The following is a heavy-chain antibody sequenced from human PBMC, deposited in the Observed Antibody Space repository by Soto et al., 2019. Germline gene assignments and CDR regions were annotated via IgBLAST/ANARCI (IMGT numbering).Heavy chain of an antibody. CDR2: IDPSDSYT. CDR1: GYSFTSYW. CDR3: ARPGSGGGLYRYGMDV. V-gene: IGHV5-10-1*01. J-gene: IGHJ6*02. D-gene: IGHD3-10*01. Sequence: PGESLKISCKGSGYSFTSYWISWVRQMPGKGLEWMGRIDPSDSYTNYSPSFQGHVTISADKSISTAYLQWGSLKASDTAMYYCARPGSGGGLYRYGMDVWGQGTTVTVSS.